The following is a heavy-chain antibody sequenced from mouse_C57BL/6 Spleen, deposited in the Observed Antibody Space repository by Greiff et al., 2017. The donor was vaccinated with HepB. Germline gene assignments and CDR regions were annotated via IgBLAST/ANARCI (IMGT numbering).Heavy chain of an antibody. V-gene: IGHV1-69*01. CDR3: ARASTVPRYFDV. CDR2: IDPSDSYT. J-gene: IGHJ1*03. Sequence: QVQLKQPGAELVMPGASVKLSCKASGYTFTSYWMHWVKQRPGQGLEWIGEIDPSDSYTNYNQKFKGKSTLTVDKSSSTAYMQLRSLTSEDSAVYYCARASTVPRYFDVWGTGTTVTVSS. D-gene: IGHD1-1*01. CDR1: GYTFTSYW.